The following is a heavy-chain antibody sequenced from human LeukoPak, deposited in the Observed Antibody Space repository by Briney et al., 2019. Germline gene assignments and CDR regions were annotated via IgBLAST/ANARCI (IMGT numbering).Heavy chain of an antibody. CDR3: AKDLGYCSSTSCFLDY. D-gene: IGHD2-2*01. J-gene: IGHJ4*02. Sequence: GGSLRLSCAASGFTFSSYAMSWVRQAPGKGLEWVSAISGSGGSTYYADSGKGRFTISRDNSKNTLYLQMNSLRAEDTAVYYCAKDLGYCSSTSCFLDYWGQGTLVSVSS. CDR1: GFTFSSYA. V-gene: IGHV3-23*01. CDR2: ISGSGGST.